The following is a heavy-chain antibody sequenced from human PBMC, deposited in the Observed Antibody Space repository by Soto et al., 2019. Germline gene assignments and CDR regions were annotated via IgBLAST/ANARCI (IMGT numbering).Heavy chain of an antibody. Sequence: QVQLVESGGGLVKPGGSLRLSCAASGFTFSDYYMSWIRQAPGKGLEWVSYISSSSSYTNYADSVKGRFTISRDNAKNSLYLQMNSLRAEDTAVYYCARDSSVWYVDYWGQGTMVTVSS. CDR2: ISSSSSYT. J-gene: IGHJ4*02. CDR1: GFTFSDYY. CDR3: ARDSSVWYVDY. D-gene: IGHD6-19*01. V-gene: IGHV3-11*06.